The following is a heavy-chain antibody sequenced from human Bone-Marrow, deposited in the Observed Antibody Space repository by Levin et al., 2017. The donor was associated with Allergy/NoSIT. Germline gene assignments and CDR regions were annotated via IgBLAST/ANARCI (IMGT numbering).Heavy chain of an antibody. J-gene: IGHJ5*02. D-gene: IGHD2-21*02. CDR2: MNPNSGNT. CDR3: ARGRVVTRLQLGDKYNWFDP. Sequence: ASVKVSCKASGYTFTSYDINWVRQATGQGLEWMGWMNPNSGNTGYAQKFQGRVTMTRNTSISTAYMELSSLRSEDTAVYYCARGRVVTRLQLGDKYNWFDPWGQGTLVTVSS. CDR1: GYTFTSYD. V-gene: IGHV1-8*01.